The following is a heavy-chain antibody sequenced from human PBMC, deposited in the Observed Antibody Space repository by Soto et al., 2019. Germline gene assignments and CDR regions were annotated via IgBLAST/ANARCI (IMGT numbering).Heavy chain of an antibody. J-gene: IGHJ4*02. V-gene: IGHV4-59*08. D-gene: IGHD3-10*01. CDR2: IYYTGIT. Sequence: PSETLSLTCTVSGDSISSYSWSWIRQAPGKGLEWIGYIYYTGITNYNPSLKSRVTISVDTSKNQFSLKLTSVTAADTAVYYCARNSGNFDYWGQGTLVTVSS. CDR1: GDSISSYS. CDR3: ARNSGNFDY.